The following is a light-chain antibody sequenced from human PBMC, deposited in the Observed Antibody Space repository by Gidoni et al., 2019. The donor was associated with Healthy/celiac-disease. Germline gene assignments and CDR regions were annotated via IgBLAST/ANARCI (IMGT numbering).Light chain of an antibody. V-gene: IGKV3-11*01. CDR1: QSVSSY. Sequence: EIVLTQTQSTLSLSPGERDTLSCRASQSVSSYLDWYQQKPGQAPRLLIYDASNRATGIPARFSGSGSGTDFTLTISSLEPEDFAVYYCQQRSNWPLTFGGGTKVEIK. J-gene: IGKJ4*01. CDR3: QQRSNWPLT. CDR2: DAS.